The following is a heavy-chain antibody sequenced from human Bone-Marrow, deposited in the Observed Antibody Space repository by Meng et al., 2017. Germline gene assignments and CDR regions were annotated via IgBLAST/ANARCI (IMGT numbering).Heavy chain of an antibody. J-gene: IGHJ4*02. D-gene: IGHD4-11*01. CDR1: GGSFSDYY. Sequence: QVQLQQWGGGLLKPSETLSLTCVVSGGSFSDYYWSWIRQPPGKGLEWIGEINHSGSTNYNPSLESRATISVDTSQNNLSLKLSSVTAADSAVYYCARGPTTMAHDFDYWGQGTLVTVSS. CDR2: INHSGST. V-gene: IGHV4-34*01. CDR3: ARGPTTMAHDFDY.